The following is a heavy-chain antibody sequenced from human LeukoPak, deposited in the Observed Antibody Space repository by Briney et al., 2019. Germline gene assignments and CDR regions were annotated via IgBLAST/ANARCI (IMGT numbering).Heavy chain of an antibody. CDR3: AKDPYYYDSSGYRYFDY. D-gene: IGHD3-22*01. CDR2: ISGSGGST. V-gene: IGHV3-23*01. J-gene: IGHJ4*02. Sequence: GGSLRLSCAASGFTFSSYAMSWVRQAPGKGLEWVSAISGSGGSTYYADSVKGRFTISRDNSKNTLYLQMNSMRAEDTAVYYCAKDPYYYDSSGYRYFDYWGQGTLVTVSS. CDR1: GFTFSSYA.